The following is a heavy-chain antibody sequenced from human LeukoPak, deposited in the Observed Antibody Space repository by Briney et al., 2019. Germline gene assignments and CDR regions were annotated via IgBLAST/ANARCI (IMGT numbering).Heavy chain of an antibody. CDR2: INDNGDSR. CDR3: TKEWRADY. CDR1: GFTFSSYW. V-gene: IGHV3-23*01. D-gene: IGHD5-12*01. J-gene: IGHJ4*02. Sequence: GGSLRLSCAASGFTFSSYWMPWVRQAPGKGLEWVSAINDNGDSRKYAGSVKGRFTIPRDNSKNTLYLQMNSLRAEDTALYYCTKEWRADYWGQGTLVTVSS.